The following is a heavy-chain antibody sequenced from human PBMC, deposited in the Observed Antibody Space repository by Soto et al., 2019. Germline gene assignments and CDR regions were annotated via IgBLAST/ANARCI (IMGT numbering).Heavy chain of an antibody. Sequence: PGESLKISCKGSGFKFSSYWIAWVRLVPGKGLEWMGIIFPGDSDTRYSPSFQGQVTISVDKSTDTAYLKWGGLKASDSAIYYCERTEGGSSSQFDLWGQGTQVTVSS. CDR1: GFKFSSYW. D-gene: IGHD6-6*01. V-gene: IGHV5-51*01. CDR2: IFPGDSDT. J-gene: IGHJ4*02. CDR3: ERTEGGSSSQFDL.